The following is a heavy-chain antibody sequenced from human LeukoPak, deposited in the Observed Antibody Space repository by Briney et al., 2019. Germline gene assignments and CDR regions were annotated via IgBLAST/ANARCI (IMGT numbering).Heavy chain of an antibody. V-gene: IGHV4-31*03. CDR2: IYYRGTT. D-gene: IGHD4-23*01. J-gene: IGHJ4*02. CDR3: ARGADYGGNSEPFDY. Sequence: PSQTLSLTCTVSGGSISSGGHYWGWIRQQPGKGLEWIGYIYYRGTTYYNPSLKSRVSISLDTSKNRVSLKLTSVTAADTAVYYCARGADYGGNSEPFDYWGQGTLVTVSS. CDR1: GGSISSGGHY.